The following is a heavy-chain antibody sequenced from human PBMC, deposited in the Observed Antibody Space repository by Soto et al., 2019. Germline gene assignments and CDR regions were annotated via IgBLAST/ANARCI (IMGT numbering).Heavy chain of an antibody. CDR3: ARDHSIASSGAWWLDP. D-gene: IGHD6-13*01. J-gene: IGHJ5*02. CDR2: INPSAGNT. V-gene: IGHV1-46*01. CDR1: GYAFINNY. Sequence: SVKVSWKASGYAFINNYIHWVRRAPGQGLEWMGTINPSAGNTVYAQKFQGRVTMTRDTSTSTVYMDLSSLTSEDTAVYYCARDHSIASSGAWWLDPWGQGTLVTVSS.